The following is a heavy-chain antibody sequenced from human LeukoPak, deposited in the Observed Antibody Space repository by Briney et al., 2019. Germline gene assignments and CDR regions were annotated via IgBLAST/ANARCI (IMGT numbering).Heavy chain of an antibody. Sequence: SETLSLTCTVSGGSISSYYWSWIRQPPGKGLEWIGYIYYSGSTNYNPSLKSRVTISVDTSKNQFSLKLSSVTAADTAVYYCARGGSGWIGYYYYYMDVWGKGTTVTISS. J-gene: IGHJ6*03. CDR2: IYYSGST. D-gene: IGHD6-19*01. CDR1: GGSISSYY. CDR3: ARGGSGWIGYYYYYMDV. V-gene: IGHV4-59*12.